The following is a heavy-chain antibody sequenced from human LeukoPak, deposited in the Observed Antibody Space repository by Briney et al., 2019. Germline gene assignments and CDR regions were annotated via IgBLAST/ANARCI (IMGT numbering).Heavy chain of an antibody. D-gene: IGHD6-19*01. J-gene: IGHJ4*02. CDR1: GFTFSSYG. V-gene: IGHV3-30*18. CDR2: ISYDGSEI. CDR3: AKARGVAGTMAD. Sequence: PGRSLRLSCAASGFTFSSYGMHWVRQAPGKGLEWVAVISYDGSEIHYADSVKGRFTISRDNSKNTLYLQMNSLRTEDTAVYHCAKARGVAGTMADWGQGTLVIVSS.